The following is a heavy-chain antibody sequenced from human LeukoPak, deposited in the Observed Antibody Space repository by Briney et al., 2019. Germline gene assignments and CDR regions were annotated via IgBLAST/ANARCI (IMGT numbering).Heavy chain of an antibody. V-gene: IGHV1-2*02. CDR2: INLNSGGT. Sequence: ASVKVSCKASGYSFTGYYMQWVRQAPGEGLEWMGWINLNSGGTNYAQKFQDRVTMTRDTSMSAAYMEISRLTYDDTHVYYCGRGIESFDPWGQGTLVTVSS. J-gene: IGHJ5*02. CDR1: GYSFTGYY. CDR3: GRGIESFDP.